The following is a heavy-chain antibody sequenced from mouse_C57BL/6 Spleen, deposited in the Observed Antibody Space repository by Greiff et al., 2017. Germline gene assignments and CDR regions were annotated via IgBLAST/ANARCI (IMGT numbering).Heavy chain of an antibody. CDR1: GFTFSDYG. CDR2: ISSGSSTI. CDR3: ARRREISYSMDY. Sequence: EVKLMESGGGLVKPGGSLKLSCAASGFTFSDYGMHWVRQAPEKGLEWVAYISSGSSTIYYADTVKGRFTISRDNAKNTLFLQMTSLRSEDTAMYYCARRREISYSMDYWGQGTSVTVSS. V-gene: IGHV5-17*01. J-gene: IGHJ4*01.